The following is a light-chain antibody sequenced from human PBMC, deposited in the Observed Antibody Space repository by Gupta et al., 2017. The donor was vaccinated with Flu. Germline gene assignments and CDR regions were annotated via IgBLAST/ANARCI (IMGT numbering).Light chain of an antibody. J-gene: IGLJ3*02. V-gene: IGLV8-61*01. CDR1: SGSVSTDTH. Sequence: VTLPCALTSGSVSTDTHARRYHQLPGQPTRTLIYNTNSRSSGVPDRVSGSIVGNKAALTIKGAQVDDESEYYCLLYVGSDFNCVFGGGTKLTVL. CDR3: LLYVGSDFNCV. CDR2: NTN.